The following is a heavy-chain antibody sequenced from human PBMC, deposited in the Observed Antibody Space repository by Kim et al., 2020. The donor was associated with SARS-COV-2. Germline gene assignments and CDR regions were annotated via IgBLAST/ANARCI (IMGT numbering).Heavy chain of an antibody. CDR3: AAGDAFDI. J-gene: IGHJ3*02. Sequence: GSTYNNPSLKDRVTISVDTSKNQCSLKLSSVTAADTAVYYCAAGDAFDIWGQGTMVTVSS. D-gene: IGHD3-10*01. V-gene: IGHV4-30-2*04. CDR2: GST.